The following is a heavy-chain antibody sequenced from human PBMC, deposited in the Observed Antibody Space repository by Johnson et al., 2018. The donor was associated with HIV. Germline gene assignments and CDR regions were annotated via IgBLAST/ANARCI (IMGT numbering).Heavy chain of an antibody. V-gene: IGHV3-66*01. Sequence: VQLVESGGGLVQPGGSLRLSCAASGFTFSSYWMSWVRQAPGKGLEWVSVIYSGGSTYYADSVKGRFTISRDNSKNTLYLQMNSLRAEDTAVYYCAREFHYQIVVVIAIRGGAFDIWGQGTMVTVSS. CDR3: AREFHYQIVVVIAIRGGAFDI. CDR2: IYSGGST. CDR1: GFTFSSYW. D-gene: IGHD2-21*01. J-gene: IGHJ3*02.